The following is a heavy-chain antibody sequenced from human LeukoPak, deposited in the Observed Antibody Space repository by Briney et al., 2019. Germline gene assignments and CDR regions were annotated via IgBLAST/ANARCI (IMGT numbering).Heavy chain of an antibody. CDR1: GGSFSGYY. CDR3: ARQTPSRDSSGYYFYYYYYMDV. CDR2: INHSGST. J-gene: IGHJ6*03. Sequence: SETLSLTCAVYGGSFSGYYWSWIRQPPGKGLEWIGEINHSGSTNYNPSLKSRVTISVDTSKNQFSLKLSSVTAADTAVYYCARQTPSRDSSGYYFYYYYYMDVWGKGTTVTISS. V-gene: IGHV4-34*01. D-gene: IGHD3-22*01.